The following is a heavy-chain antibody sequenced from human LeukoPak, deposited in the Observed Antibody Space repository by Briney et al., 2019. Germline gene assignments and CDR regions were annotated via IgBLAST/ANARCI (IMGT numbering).Heavy chain of an antibody. D-gene: IGHD5-18*01. CDR2: ISSSSSYI. Sequence: ETLFLTCTVSGGSISSSSYYWGWIRQPPGKGLEWVSSISSSSSYIYYADSVKGRFTISRDNAKNSLYLQMNSLRAEDTAVYYCASLPVDTAMLEAWGQGTLVTVSS. J-gene: IGHJ4*02. CDR3: ASLPVDTAMLEA. V-gene: IGHV3-21*01. CDR1: GGSISSSS.